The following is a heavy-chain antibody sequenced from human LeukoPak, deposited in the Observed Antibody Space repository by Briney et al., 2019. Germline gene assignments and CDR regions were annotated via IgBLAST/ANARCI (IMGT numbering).Heavy chain of an antibody. CDR1: GVTFSSYG. CDR3: ARDYDSSGPQKNFFDF. V-gene: IGHV1-69*13. D-gene: IGHD3-22*01. Sequence: SVKVSCKASGVTFSSYGITWVRQAPGQGLEWMGGIIPIFGKTNYAQKFQGRVTITADESTSTAYLEVNSLTSADTAMYYCARDYDSSGPQKNFFDFWGQGTLVTVSS. CDR2: IIPIFGKT. J-gene: IGHJ4*02.